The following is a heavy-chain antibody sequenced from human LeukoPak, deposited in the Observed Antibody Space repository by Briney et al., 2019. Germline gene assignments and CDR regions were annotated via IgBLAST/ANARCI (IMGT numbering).Heavy chain of an antibody. V-gene: IGHV4-34*01. CDR2: INHSGST. Sequence: SETLSLTCAVYGGSFSGYYWSWIRQPPGKGLEWIGEINHSGSTNYNPSLKSRVTISVDTSKNQFSLKLSSVTAADTAVYYCARHGGSEQQLANDAFDIWGQGTMVTVSS. CDR1: GGSFSGYY. D-gene: IGHD6-13*01. J-gene: IGHJ3*02. CDR3: ARHGGSEQQLANDAFDI.